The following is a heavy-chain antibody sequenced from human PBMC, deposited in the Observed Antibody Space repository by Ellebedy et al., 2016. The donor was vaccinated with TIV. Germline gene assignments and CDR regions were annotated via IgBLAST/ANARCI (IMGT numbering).Heavy chain of an antibody. Sequence: SETLSLTCTVSGGPIGNSNFYWGWIRQPPGKGLEWIGSLYSAGTTYYTPSLKSRITISVETSKNLFSLRLTSVTAADTAVYYCASFTWNNDFWGQGMLVTVSS. CDR2: LYSAGTT. D-gene: IGHD1/OR15-1a*01. V-gene: IGHV4-39*07. J-gene: IGHJ4*02. CDR1: GGPIGNSNFY. CDR3: ASFTWNNDF.